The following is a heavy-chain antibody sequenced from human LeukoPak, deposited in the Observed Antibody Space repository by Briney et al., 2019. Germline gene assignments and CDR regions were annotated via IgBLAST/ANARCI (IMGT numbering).Heavy chain of an antibody. CDR2: INPNSGGT. J-gene: IGHJ4*02. CDR3: ARNPCGGGTCYNDY. D-gene: IGHD2-15*01. V-gene: IGHV1-2*06. CDR1: GYTFTGYY. Sequence: GASVKVSCKASGYTFTGYYIHWVRQAPGQGLEWMGRINPNSGGTNYAQKFQGRVTMTRDTSISTAYMELSRLKSDDTAVYYCARNPCGGGTCYNDYRGQGTLVTVSS.